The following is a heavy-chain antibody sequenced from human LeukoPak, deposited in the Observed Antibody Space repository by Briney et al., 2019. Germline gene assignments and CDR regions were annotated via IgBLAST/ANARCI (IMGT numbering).Heavy chain of an antibody. J-gene: IGHJ6*02. CDR2: ISAYNGNT. D-gene: IGHD3-22*01. CDR1: GYTFTSYG. CDR3: ARDREYNYYDLHYYGMDV. V-gene: IGHV1-18*01. Sequence: GASVKVSCKVSGYTFTSYGISWVRQAPGQGLEWMGWISAYNGNTNYAQKLQGRVTMTTDTSTSTAYMELRSLRSDDTAVYYCARDREYNYYDLHYYGMDVWGQGTTVTVSS.